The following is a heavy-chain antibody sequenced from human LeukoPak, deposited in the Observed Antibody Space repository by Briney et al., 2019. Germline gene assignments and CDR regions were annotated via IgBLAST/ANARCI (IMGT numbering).Heavy chain of an antibody. V-gene: IGHV3-11*03. J-gene: IGHJ4*02. CDR1: GFTFSDFY. D-gene: IGHD2-15*01. CDR3: TRHPAEGDY. CDR2: ISGDSNNT. Sequence: GGSLRLSCAASGFTFSDFYMSWIRQAPGKGLESVSYISGDSNNTNYADSVKGRFTISRDNAKNSLYLQMISLRAEDTAVYYCTRHPAEGDYWGQGTLVTVSS.